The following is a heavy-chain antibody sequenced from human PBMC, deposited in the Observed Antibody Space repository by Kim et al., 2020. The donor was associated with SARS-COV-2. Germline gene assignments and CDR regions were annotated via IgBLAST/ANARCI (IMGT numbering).Heavy chain of an antibody. V-gene: IGHV1-69*13. CDR2: IIPIFGTA. D-gene: IGHD3-22*01. J-gene: IGHJ4*02. CDR1: GGTFSSYA. Sequence: SVKVSCKASGGTFSSYAISWVRQAPGQGLEWMGGIIPIFGTANYAQKFQGRVTITADESTSTAYMELSSLRSEDTAVYYCARDPSPFDYYDSSGILGYWGQGTLVTVSS. CDR3: ARDPSPFDYYDSSGILGY.